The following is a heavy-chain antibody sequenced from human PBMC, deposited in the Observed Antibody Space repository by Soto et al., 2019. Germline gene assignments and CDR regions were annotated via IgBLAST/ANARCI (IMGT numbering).Heavy chain of an antibody. V-gene: IGHV1-58*02. D-gene: IGHD2-2*01. CDR2: IVVGSGNT. CDR1: GYTFTSYA. Sequence: SVKVSCKASGYTFTSYAMHWVRQAPGQRLEWMGWIVVGSGNTNYAQKFQERVTITRDMSTSTAYMELSSLRSEDTAVYYCAADHCSSTSCYAGDYYYYGMDVWGQGTTVTVSS. CDR3: AADHCSSTSCYAGDYYYYGMDV. J-gene: IGHJ6*02.